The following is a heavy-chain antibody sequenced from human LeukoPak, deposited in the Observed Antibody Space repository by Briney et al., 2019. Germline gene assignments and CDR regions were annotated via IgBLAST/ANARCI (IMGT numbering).Heavy chain of an antibody. CDR1: GGSFSGHY. V-gene: IGHV4-59*11. Sequence: SETLSLTCAVYGGSFSGHYWSWIRQPPGKGLEWIGYISYIGSTNYNPSLKSRVTISVDTSKNQFSLKLSSVTAADTAVYYCARDPTTVTKGLDIWGQGTMVTVSS. D-gene: IGHD4-17*01. CDR2: ISYIGST. CDR3: ARDPTTVTKGLDI. J-gene: IGHJ3*02.